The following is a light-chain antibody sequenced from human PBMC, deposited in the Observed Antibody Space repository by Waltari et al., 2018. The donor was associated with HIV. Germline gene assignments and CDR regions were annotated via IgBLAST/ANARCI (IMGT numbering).Light chain of an antibody. V-gene: IGLV2-23*01. Sequence: QSALTQPASVSGSPGQLITISCTGTSSDVGSYHLVSWYQQHPGKAPKLMIYEGNKRPSGLSNRFSGTKSGNTSSLTISWLQAEDEAYYYCCSYAGSSTLEVFGGGTKLTVL. J-gene: IGLJ2*01. CDR2: EGN. CDR3: CSYAGSSTLEV. CDR1: SSDVGSYHL.